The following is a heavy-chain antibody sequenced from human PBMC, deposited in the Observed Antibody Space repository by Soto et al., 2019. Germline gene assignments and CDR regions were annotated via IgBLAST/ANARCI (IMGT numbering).Heavy chain of an antibody. V-gene: IGHV1-69*13. J-gene: IGHJ4*02. CDR1: GGTFSSYA. D-gene: IGHD5-18*01. CDR3: AQTKIRGYSYGYAFDY. CDR2: IIPIFGTA. Sequence: SVKVSCKASGGTFSSYAISWVRQAPGQGLEWMGGIIPIFGTANYAQKFQGRVTITADESTSTAYMELSSLRSEDTAVYYCAQTKIRGYSYGYAFDYWGQGTLVTVSS.